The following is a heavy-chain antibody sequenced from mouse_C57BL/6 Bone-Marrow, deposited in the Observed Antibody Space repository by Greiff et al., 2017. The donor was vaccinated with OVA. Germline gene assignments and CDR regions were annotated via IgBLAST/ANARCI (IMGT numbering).Heavy chain of an antibody. V-gene: IGHV1-81*01. Sequence: QVQLQQSGAELARPGASVKLSCKASGYTFTSYGISWVKQRTGQGLEWIGEIYPRSGNTYYNEKFKGKVTLTADKSSSTEYMELRSLTSEDSAVYFCAIITYWYFDVWGTGTTVTVSS. CDR1: GYTFTSYG. J-gene: IGHJ1*03. D-gene: IGHD1-1*01. CDR3: AIITYWYFDV. CDR2: IYPRSGNT.